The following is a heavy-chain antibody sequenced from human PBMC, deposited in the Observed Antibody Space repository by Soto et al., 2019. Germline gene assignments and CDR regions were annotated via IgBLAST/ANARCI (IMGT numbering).Heavy chain of an antibody. CDR3: ARGVNRQFLHHPNYYYGMDV. CDR2: ISYDGSNK. D-gene: IGHD3-16*01. Sequence: QVQLVESGGGVVQPGRSLRLSCAASGFTFSTYAMHWVGQAPGKGLEWVAVISYDGSNKYYADSVKGRFAISRDNSKNTLYLQMNSLRTEDTAVYYCARGVNRQFLHHPNYYYGMDVWGQGTTVTVSS. CDR1: GFTFSTYA. V-gene: IGHV3-30*09. J-gene: IGHJ6*02.